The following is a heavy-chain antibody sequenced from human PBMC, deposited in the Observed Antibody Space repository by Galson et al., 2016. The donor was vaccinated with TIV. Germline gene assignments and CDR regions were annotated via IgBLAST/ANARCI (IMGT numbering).Heavy chain of an antibody. Sequence: SVKVSCKVSGYTVTELSMHWVRQAPEKRLEWMGGFDPEDGETICAQKFQGRVSMTEDTFTDTAYMELSSLVSDDTAVYYCATDLLYYYDSSGYSWGQGTLVTVSS. J-gene: IGHJ4*02. CDR1: GYTVTELS. CDR2: FDPEDGET. CDR3: ATDLLYYYDSSGYS. D-gene: IGHD3-22*01. V-gene: IGHV1-24*01.